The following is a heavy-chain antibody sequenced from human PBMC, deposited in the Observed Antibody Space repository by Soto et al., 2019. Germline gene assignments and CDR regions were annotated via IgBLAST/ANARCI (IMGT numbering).Heavy chain of an antibody. J-gene: IGHJ3*02. CDR2: ISGSGGST. CDR1: GFTFSSYA. CDR3: AKGFRYCSGGSCFGAFDI. V-gene: IGHV3-23*01. Sequence: PGESLKISCAASGFTFSSYAMSWVRQAPGKGLEWVSAISGSGGSTYYADSVKGRFTISRDNSKNTLYLQMNSLRAEDTAVYYCAKGFRYCSGGSCFGAFDIWGQGTMVTVSS. D-gene: IGHD2-15*01.